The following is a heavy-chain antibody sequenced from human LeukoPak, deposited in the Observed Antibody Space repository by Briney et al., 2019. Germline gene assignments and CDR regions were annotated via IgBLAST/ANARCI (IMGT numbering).Heavy chain of an antibody. CDR1: GFTFSIYS. D-gene: IGHD1-7*01. J-gene: IGHJ4*02. CDR3: ARAGSFWHYVY. V-gene: IGHV3-48*01. CDR2: ITGSSSPI. Sequence: GGSLRLSCAASGFTFSIYSMNWVRQAPGKGLEWISYITGSSSPIYYADSVKGRFTISRDNAKNSLYLQMNGLRVEDTAVYYCARAGSFWHYVYWGQGTLVTVSS.